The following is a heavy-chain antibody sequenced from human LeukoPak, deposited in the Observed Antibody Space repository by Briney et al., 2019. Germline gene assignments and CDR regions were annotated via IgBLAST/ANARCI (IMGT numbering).Heavy chain of an antibody. V-gene: IGHV3-21*01. Sequence: GGSLRLSCAASGFTFSSYSMNWVRQAPGKGLEWVSSISSSSSYIYYADSVKGRFTISRDNAKNSLYLQMNSLRAEDTAVYYCARDVSSGYTDISDAFDIWGQGTMVTVPS. CDR1: GFTFSSYS. CDR2: ISSSSSYI. CDR3: ARDVSSGYTDISDAFDI. D-gene: IGHD3-22*01. J-gene: IGHJ3*02.